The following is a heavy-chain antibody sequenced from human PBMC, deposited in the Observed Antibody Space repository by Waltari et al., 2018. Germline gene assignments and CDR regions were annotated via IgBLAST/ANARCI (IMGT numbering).Heavy chain of an antibody. CDR2: IGWNSGAI. CDR1: GFRFDDYA. J-gene: IGHJ4*02. V-gene: IGHV3-9*01. D-gene: IGHD3-10*01. CDR3: VKGGWGFGAFYEQH. Sequence: EVQLVTSGGGLVQPGRSLRLACVGSGFRFDDYAMYWVRQRPGKGLEWLSGIGWNSGAIGYADSVRGRISTYRDNARKSLYLQMGRLRPEDTALYYCVKGGWGFGAFYEQHWGQGIQVTVSS.